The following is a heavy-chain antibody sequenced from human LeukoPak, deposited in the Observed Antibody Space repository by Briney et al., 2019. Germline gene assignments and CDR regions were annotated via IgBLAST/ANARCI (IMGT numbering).Heavy chain of an antibody. CDR3: AKDRSSWGGIYAFDI. V-gene: IGHV3-23*01. CDR1: GFNFNSYA. CDR2: ISGSGGST. J-gene: IGHJ3*02. Sequence: PGGSLRLSCVVSGFNFNSYAMNWVRQVPGKGLEWVSSISGSGGSTYYADSVKGRFSISRDISKNTLYLQMNGLRAEDTALYYCAKDRSSWGGIYAFDIWGQGTMVTVSS. D-gene: IGHD7-27*01.